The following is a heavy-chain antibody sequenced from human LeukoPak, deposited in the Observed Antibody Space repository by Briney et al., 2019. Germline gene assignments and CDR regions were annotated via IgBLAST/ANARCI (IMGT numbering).Heavy chain of an antibody. J-gene: IGHJ4*02. CDR3: ARDRVRYDFWSGYYTRTQMDY. V-gene: IGHV1-2*02. D-gene: IGHD3-3*01. Sequence: ASVKVSCKASGYTFTGYYMHWVRQAPGQGLEWMGWINPNSGGTNYAQKFQGRVTITADESTSTAYMELSSLRSEDTAVYYCARDRVRYDFWSGYYTRTQMDYWGQGTLVTVSS. CDR2: INPNSGGT. CDR1: GYTFTGYY.